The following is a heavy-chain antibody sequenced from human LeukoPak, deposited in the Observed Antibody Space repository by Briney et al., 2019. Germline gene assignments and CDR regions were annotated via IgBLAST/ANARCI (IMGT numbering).Heavy chain of an antibody. CDR3: ARDLEAGTFTFDI. Sequence: ASVKVSCKASGYTFTSYYMHWVRQAPRQRLEWMGIINPSGGSTSYAQKFQGRVTMTRDTSTSTVYMQLSSLRSEDTAVYYCARDLEAGTFTFDIWGQGTMVSVSP. CDR1: GYTFTSYY. V-gene: IGHV1-46*01. CDR2: INPSGGST. D-gene: IGHD1-7*01. J-gene: IGHJ3*02.